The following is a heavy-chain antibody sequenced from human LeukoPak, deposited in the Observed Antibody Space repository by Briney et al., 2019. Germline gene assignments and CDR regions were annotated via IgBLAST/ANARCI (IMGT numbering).Heavy chain of an antibody. CDR2: ISYDETTK. CDR1: GFTFNTYG. Sequence: GGSLRLSCAASGFTFNTYGMHWVRQAPGKGLEWVALISYDETTKYYADSVKGRFTISRDNSKNTLYLQMNSLRAEDTAVYYCAKGRCSGGSCYSGSFDYWGQGTLVTVSS. V-gene: IGHV3-30*18. D-gene: IGHD2-15*01. J-gene: IGHJ4*02. CDR3: AKGRCSGGSCYSGSFDY.